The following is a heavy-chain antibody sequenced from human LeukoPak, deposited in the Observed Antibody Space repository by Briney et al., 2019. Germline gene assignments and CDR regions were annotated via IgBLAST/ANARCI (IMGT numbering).Heavy chain of an antibody. D-gene: IGHD5-24*01. CDR2: ISWNSGSI. V-gene: IGHV3-9*01. CDR1: GFTFDDYA. J-gene: IGHJ4*02. Sequence: QPGGSLRLSCAASGFTFDDYAMHWVRQAPGKGLEWVSGISWNSGSIGYADSVKGRFTISRDNAKNSLYLQMNSLRAEDTAVYYCARTRDGYNLFDYWGQGTLVTVSS. CDR3: ARTRDGYNLFDY.